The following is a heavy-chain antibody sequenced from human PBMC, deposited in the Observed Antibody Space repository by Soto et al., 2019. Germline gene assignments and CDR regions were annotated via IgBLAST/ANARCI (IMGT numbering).Heavy chain of an antibody. CDR1: GGSISSYY. V-gene: IGHV4-59*01. Sequence: SLTCTVSGGSISSYYWSWIRQPPGKGLEWIGYIYYSGSTNYNPSLKSRVTISVDTSKNQFSLKLSSVTAADTAVYYCARWETVTTLSDYWGQGTLVTVSS. CDR2: IYYSGST. J-gene: IGHJ4*02. D-gene: IGHD4-17*01. CDR3: ARWETVTTLSDY.